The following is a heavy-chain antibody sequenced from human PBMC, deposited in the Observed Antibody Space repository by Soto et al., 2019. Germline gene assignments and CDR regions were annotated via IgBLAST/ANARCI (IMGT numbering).Heavy chain of an antibody. CDR1: GFSLSTRGVG. V-gene: IGHV2-5*02. CDR3: AHRPRGFTYFFDH. Sequence: QITLNESGPTLVKPTQTLTLTCTFSGFSLSTRGVGVGWIRQPPGKALEWLALLYWDDDERYSPSLMSRLTITKDTSKNQVFLTLTNVDPVDTAPYYCAHRPRGFTYFFDHWGQGTLVTVSS. CDR2: LYWDDDE. J-gene: IGHJ4*02.